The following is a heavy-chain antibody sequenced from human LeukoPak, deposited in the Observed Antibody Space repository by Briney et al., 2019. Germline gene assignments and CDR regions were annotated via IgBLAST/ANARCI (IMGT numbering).Heavy chain of an antibody. Sequence: GGSLRLSCAASGFTFSSYGMHWVRQAPGKGLEWVAFIRYDGSNKYYADSVKGRFTISRDNSKNTLYLQMNSLRAEDTAVYYCARAPWYSSSWYYFDYWGQGTLVTVSS. CDR2: IRYDGSNK. CDR1: GFTFSSYG. J-gene: IGHJ4*02. V-gene: IGHV3-30*02. CDR3: ARAPWYSSSWYYFDY. D-gene: IGHD6-13*01.